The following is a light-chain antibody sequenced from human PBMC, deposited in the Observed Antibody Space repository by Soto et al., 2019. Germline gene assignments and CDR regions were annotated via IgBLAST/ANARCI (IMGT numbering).Light chain of an antibody. Sequence: QSVLTQPASVSGSLGQSITISCTGTSSDVGGYNYVSWYQQHPVKAPKLMIYEVSNRPSGVSNRFSGSKSGNTASLTISGLQAEDEADYYCTSYTSSSPVVFGGGTQLTVL. CDR2: EVS. J-gene: IGLJ2*01. CDR1: SSDVGGYNY. CDR3: TSYTSSSPVV. V-gene: IGLV2-14*01.